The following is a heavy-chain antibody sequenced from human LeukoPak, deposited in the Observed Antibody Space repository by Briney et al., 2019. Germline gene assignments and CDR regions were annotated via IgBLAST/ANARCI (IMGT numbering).Heavy chain of an antibody. CDR1: GYTFTSYD. V-gene: IGHV1-8*01. CDR3: ARAYLSCSSTSCYYYYMDV. CDR2: MNPNSGNT. D-gene: IGHD2-2*01. J-gene: IGHJ6*03. Sequence: ASVKVSCKASGYTFTSYDVNWVRQATGQGLEWMGWMNPNSGNTGYAQKFQGRVTMTRDTSINTAYMELSSLRSEDTAVYYCARAYLSCSSTSCYYYYMDVWGKGTTATVSS.